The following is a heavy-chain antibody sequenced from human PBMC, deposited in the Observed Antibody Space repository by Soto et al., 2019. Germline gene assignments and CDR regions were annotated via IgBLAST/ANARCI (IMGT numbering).Heavy chain of an antibody. D-gene: IGHD2-2*01. CDR3: AYCSSTSCYWGYFDY. V-gene: IGHV3-23*01. CDR2: ISGSGGST. CDR1: GFTFISYA. J-gene: IGHJ4*02. Sequence: EVQLLESGGGLVQPGGSLRLSCAASGFTFISYAMSWVRQAPGKGLEWGSAISGSGGSTYYADSVKGRFTISRDNSKNTLYLQMNSLRAEDTAVYYCAYCSSTSCYWGYFDYWGQGTLVTVSS.